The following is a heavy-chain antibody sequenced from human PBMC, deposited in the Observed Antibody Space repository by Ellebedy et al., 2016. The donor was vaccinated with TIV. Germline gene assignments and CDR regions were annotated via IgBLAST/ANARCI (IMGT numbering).Heavy chain of an antibody. D-gene: IGHD1-26*01. J-gene: IGHJ4*02. Sequence: MPSETLSLTCTVSGGSISGYQWGWIRQPPGKGLEWIGYNSDSGRTNYEPSLKSRITILVDASKKQFSLKLTSVTAADTAVYYCARDNYGSLDYWGQGTLVTVSS. V-gene: IGHV4-59*01. CDR2: NSDSGRT. CDR1: GGSISGYQ. CDR3: ARDNYGSLDY.